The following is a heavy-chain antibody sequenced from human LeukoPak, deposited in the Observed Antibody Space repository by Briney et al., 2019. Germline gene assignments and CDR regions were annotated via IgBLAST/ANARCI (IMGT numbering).Heavy chain of an antibody. J-gene: IGHJ4*02. Sequence: PSETLSLTCTVSGGSISSYYWSWIRQPPGKGLEWIGYIYYSGSTNYNPSLKSRVTMSVDTSKNQFSLKLSSVTAADTAVYYCARDHGGPFDYWGQGTLVTVSS. V-gene: IGHV4-59*12. CDR1: GGSISSYY. D-gene: IGHD4-23*01. CDR2: IYYSGST. CDR3: ARDHGGPFDY.